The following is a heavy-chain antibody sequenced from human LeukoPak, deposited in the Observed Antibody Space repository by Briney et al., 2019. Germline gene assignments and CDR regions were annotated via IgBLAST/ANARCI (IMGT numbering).Heavy chain of an antibody. CDR3: AKDSSESSGYQFDY. D-gene: IGHD3-22*01. CDR1: GFTFSSYA. J-gene: IGHJ4*02. CDR2: MSGSGGST. V-gene: IGHV3-23*01. Sequence: GGSLTLSCAASGFTFSSYAMSWVRQAPGKGLEWVSAMSGSGGSTYYADSVKGRFTISRDNSRNTLYLQMNSLRVEDTAVYYCAKDSSESSGYQFDYWGQGTLVTVSS.